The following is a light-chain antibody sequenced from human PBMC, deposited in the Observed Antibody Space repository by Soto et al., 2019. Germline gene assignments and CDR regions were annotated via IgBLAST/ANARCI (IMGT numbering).Light chain of an antibody. V-gene: IGLV1-44*01. CDR2: SNN. J-gene: IGLJ3*02. CDR3: AAWDDSLNGWV. CDR1: SSNIERNT. Sequence: QSVLTLPPSASGTPGQRVTISCSGSSSNIERNTVNWYQQLPGTAPKLLIYSNNQRPSGVPDRFSGSKSGTSASLAISGLQSEDEADYYCAAWDDSLNGWVFGGGTKLTVL.